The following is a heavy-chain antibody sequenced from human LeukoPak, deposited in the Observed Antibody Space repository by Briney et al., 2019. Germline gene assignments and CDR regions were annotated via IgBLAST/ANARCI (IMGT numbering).Heavy chain of an antibody. CDR2: IYYSGST. CDR1: GGSISSYY. V-gene: IGHV4-59*01. CDR3: AGFYCSSTSCYNP. J-gene: IGHJ5*02. D-gene: IGHD2-2*02. Sequence: SETLSLTCTVSGGSISSYYWSWIRQPPGKGLEWIGYIYYSGSTNYNPSLKSRVTISLDTSKNQFSLKLSSVTAADTAVYYCAGFYCSSTSCYNPWGQGTQVTVSS.